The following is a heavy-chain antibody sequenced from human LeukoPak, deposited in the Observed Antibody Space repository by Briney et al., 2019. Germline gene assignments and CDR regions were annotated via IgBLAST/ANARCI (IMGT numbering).Heavy chain of an antibody. D-gene: IGHD1-26*01. CDR1: GYTFTGYY. V-gene: IGHV1-2*02. Sequence: GASVKVSCKASGYTFTGYYMHWVRQAPGQGLEWMGWINPNSGGTNYAQRFQGRVTMTRDTSISTAYMELSRLRSDDTAVYYCARGNQWELGWFDPWGQGTLVTVSS. CDR3: ARGNQWELGWFDP. CDR2: INPNSGGT. J-gene: IGHJ5*02.